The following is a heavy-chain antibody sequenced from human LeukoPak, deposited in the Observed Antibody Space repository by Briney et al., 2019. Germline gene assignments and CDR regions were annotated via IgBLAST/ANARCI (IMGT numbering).Heavy chain of an antibody. CDR2: IIPILGIA. Sequence: ASVKVSCKASGGTFSSYAISWVRQAPGQGLEWMGRIIPILGIANYAQKFQGRVTITADKSTSTAYMELSSLRSEDTAVYYCARPFYGSGIYYTLDDYYGMDVWAKGPRSPSP. V-gene: IGHV1-69*04. J-gene: IGHJ6*02. CDR1: GGTFSSYA. D-gene: IGHD3-10*01. CDR3: ARPFYGSGIYYTLDDYYGMDV.